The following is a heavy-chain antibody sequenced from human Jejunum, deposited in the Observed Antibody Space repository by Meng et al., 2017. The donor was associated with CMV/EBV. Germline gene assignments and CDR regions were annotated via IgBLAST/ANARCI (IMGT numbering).Heavy chain of an antibody. CDR1: GGTFSSYA. D-gene: IGHD5-24*01. CDR2: IIPILGIA. Sequence: QVQLVQSGAEVKKAGASGKGSCKASGGTFSSYAISWVRQAPGQGLEWMGGIIPILGIANYAQKFQGRVTITADKSTSTAYMELSSLRSEDTAVYYCARERPGGMATTPYFDYWGQGTLVTVSS. J-gene: IGHJ4*02. V-gene: IGHV1-69*10. CDR3: ARERPGGMATTPYFDY.